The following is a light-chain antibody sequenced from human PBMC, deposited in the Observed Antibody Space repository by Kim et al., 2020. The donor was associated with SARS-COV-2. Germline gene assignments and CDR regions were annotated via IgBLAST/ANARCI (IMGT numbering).Light chain of an antibody. CDR2: DAS. Sequence: SVSTGERATLSCRASQSITRNLAWYQQKPGQAPRLLMYDASTRATGIPARFSGSGSGTEFTLTISSLQSEDFAVYYCQQYTNWPPYTFGQGTKLEIQ. J-gene: IGKJ2*01. CDR1: QSITRN. CDR3: QQYTNWPPYT. V-gene: IGKV3-15*01.